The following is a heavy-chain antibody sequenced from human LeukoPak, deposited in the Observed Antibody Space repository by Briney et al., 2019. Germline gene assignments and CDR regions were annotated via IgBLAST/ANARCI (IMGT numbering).Heavy chain of an antibody. Sequence: ASVKVSCKASGYTFTSYGISWVRQAPGQGLEWMGWISAYNGNTNYAQKLQGRVTMTTDTSTSTAYMELRSLRSDDTAVYYCARVEEDTAMVSYYFDYWGQGTLVTVSS. CDR1: GYTFTSYG. V-gene: IGHV1-18*01. D-gene: IGHD5-18*01. CDR2: ISAYNGNT. J-gene: IGHJ4*02. CDR3: ARVEEDTAMVSYYFDY.